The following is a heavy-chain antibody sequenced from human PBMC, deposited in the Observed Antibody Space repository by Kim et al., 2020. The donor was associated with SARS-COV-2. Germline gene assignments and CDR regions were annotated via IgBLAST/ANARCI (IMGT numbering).Heavy chain of an antibody. CDR2: IWYDGSKK. CDR1: GFTFSSYG. V-gene: IGHV3-33*01. J-gene: IGHJ6*02. Sequence: GGSLRLSCAASGFTFSSYGMHWVRQAPGKGLEWVADIWYDGSKKYYADSVKGRFTISRDNSKNTLYLQMNSLRAEDTAVYYCARTGWLPYYYYGMDVWGQGTTVTVSS. CDR3: ARTGWLPYYYYGMDV. D-gene: IGHD5-12*01.